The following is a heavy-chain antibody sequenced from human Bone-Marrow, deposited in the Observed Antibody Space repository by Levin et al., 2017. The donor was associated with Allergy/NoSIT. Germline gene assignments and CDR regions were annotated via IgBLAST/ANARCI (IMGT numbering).Heavy chain of an antibody. Sequence: SVKVSCQASGSSFSKNFITWVRQAPGQGLEWMGTFIPNFHRTDYARQFQGRVTVTADEDTNTVYMELPNLTSADTAIYYCGRTLGDLEGQAFLVYYMDVWGEGTTVTVSS. CDR2: FIPNFHRT. CDR3: GRTLGDLEGQAFLVYYMDV. D-gene: IGHD3-16*01. CDR1: GSSFSKNF. J-gene: IGHJ6*03. V-gene: IGHV1-69*13.